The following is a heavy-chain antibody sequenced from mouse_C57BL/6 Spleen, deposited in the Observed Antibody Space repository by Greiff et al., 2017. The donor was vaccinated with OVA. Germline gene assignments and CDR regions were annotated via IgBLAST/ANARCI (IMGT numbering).Heavy chain of an antibody. V-gene: IGHV5-17*01. J-gene: IGHJ3*01. CDR3: AREDYDYDGKTWFAY. CDR1: GFTFSDYG. CDR2: ISSGSSTI. Sequence: EVKVEESGGGLVKPGGSLKLSCAASGFTFSDYGMHWVRQAPEKGLEWVAYISSGSSTIYYADTVKGRFTISRDNAKNTLFLQMTSLRSEDTAMYYCAREDYDYDGKTWFAYWGQGTLVTVSA. D-gene: IGHD2-4*01.